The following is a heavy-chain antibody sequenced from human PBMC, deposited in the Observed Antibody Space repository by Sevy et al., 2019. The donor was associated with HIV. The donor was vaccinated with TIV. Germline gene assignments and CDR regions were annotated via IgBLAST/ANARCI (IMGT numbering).Heavy chain of an antibody. CDR2: FVALFRTS. D-gene: IGHD1-1*01. Sequence: ASVKVSCKASGGTFSSYAMNWVRQAPGQGLEWMGGFVALFRTSHYAQKFQGRVTISADESSNTAYMDLSSLTSEDTAVYYCARWGNWNGRGDVWGQGATVTVSS. J-gene: IGHJ6*02. V-gene: IGHV1-69*13. CDR1: GGTFSSYA. CDR3: ARWGNWNGRGDV.